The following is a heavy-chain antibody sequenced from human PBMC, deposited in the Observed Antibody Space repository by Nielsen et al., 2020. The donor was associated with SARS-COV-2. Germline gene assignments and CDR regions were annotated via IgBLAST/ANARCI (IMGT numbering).Heavy chain of an antibody. V-gene: IGHV1-2*02. Sequence: ASVKVSCKASGYTFTGYYMHWVRQAPGQGLEWMGWINPNSGGTNYAQKFQGRVTMTRDTSISTAYMELSSLRSEDTAVYYCARVFSMVATCMGYWGQGTLVTVSS. D-gene: IGHD5-12*01. CDR1: GYTFTGYY. CDR2: INPNSGGT. CDR3: ARVFSMVATCMGY. J-gene: IGHJ4*02.